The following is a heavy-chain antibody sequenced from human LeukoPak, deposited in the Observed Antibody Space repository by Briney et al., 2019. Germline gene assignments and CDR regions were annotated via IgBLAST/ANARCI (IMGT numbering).Heavy chain of an antibody. Sequence: GGSLRLSCAASGFTFSSYAMSWVRQAPGKGLEWVSAISGSGGSTYYADSVKGRFTVSRDNSKSTLSVQMNSLRAEDTAVYYCAKGGHYSFFDYWGQGTLVTVSS. V-gene: IGHV3-23*01. D-gene: IGHD3-22*01. CDR3: AKGGHYSFFDY. J-gene: IGHJ4*02. CDR1: GFTFSSYA. CDR2: ISGSGGST.